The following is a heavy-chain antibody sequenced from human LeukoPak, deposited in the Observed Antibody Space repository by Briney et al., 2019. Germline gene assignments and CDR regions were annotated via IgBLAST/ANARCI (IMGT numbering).Heavy chain of an antibody. CDR3: ARDSPYYYDSSGFPYYYYYYYMDV. CDR2: ISSDSSYI. D-gene: IGHD3-22*01. J-gene: IGHJ6*03. CDR1: GFTFSSYS. Sequence: GGSLRLSCAASGFTFSSYSTNWVRQAPGKGLEWVSSISSDSSYIYYADSVKGRFTISRDNAKNSLYLQMNSLRAEDTAVYYCARDSPYYYDSSGFPYYYYYYYMDVWGKGTTVTISS. V-gene: IGHV3-21*01.